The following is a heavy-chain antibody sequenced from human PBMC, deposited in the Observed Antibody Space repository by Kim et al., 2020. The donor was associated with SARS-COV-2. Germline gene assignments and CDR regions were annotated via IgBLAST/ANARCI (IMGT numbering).Heavy chain of an antibody. J-gene: IGHJ3*02. V-gene: IGHV3-30*04. Sequence: GGSLRLSCAASGFTFSSYAMHWVRQAPGKGLEWVAVISYDGSNKYYADSVKGRFTISRDNSKNTLYLQMNSLRAEDTAVYYCAREGRGASGGTFDIWGQGTMVTVSS. CDR2: ISYDGSNK. D-gene: IGHD5-12*01. CDR1: GFTFSSYA. CDR3: AREGRGASGGTFDI.